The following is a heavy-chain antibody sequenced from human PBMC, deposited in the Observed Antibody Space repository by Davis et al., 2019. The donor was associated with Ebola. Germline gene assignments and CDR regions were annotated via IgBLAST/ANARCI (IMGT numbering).Heavy chain of an antibody. J-gene: IGHJ4*02. CDR1: GYTFTTYY. D-gene: IGHD5-24*01. Sequence: AASVKVSCKASGYTFTTYYMHWVRQAPGQGLEWMGIINPSGGVTNYAQKFQGRVTMTRDTATGTVHMELSSLRSEDTAVYYCARGDEMATITGFDYWGQGTLVTVSS. V-gene: IGHV1-46*01. CDR2: INPSGGVT. CDR3: ARGDEMATITGFDY.